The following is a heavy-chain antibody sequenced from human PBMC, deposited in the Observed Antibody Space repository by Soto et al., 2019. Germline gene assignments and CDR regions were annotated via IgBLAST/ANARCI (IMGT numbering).Heavy chain of an antibody. Sequence: PSETLSLTCTVSGGSISSYYWSWIRQPPGKGLEWIGYIYYSGSTYYNPSLKSRLTMSVDTSKNQFSLQLSSVTAAGTAVYYCARCGSTCSLGFWGQGSLVTAPQ. CDR3: ARCGSTCSLGF. CDR2: IYYSGST. CDR1: GGSISSYY. V-gene: IGHV4-59*04. J-gene: IGHJ4*02. D-gene: IGHD2-2*01.